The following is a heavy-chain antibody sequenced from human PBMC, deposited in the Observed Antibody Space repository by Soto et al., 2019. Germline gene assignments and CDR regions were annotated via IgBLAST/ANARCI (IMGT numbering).Heavy chain of an antibody. J-gene: IGHJ4*02. V-gene: IGHV3-7*03. CDR3: VKDGGYCSSSTCYSPRNHYFDS. Sequence: GGSLRLSCAASGFIFSDYWMSWVRQAPGKGPEWVANIKFDGSEKQYVDSVRGRFTISRGNSRNSLFLQMNSLRAGDTAVYYCVKDGGYCSSSTCYSPRNHYFDSWGQGTLVTVSS. CDR1: GFIFSDYW. CDR2: IKFDGSEK. D-gene: IGHD2-2*01.